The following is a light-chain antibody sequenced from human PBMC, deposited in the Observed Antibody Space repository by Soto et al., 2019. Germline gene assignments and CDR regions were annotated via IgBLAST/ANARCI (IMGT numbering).Light chain of an antibody. Sequence: SYELTQPPSVSVSPGQTASITCSGDKLGDKYACWYQQKPGQSPVLVIYQDSKRPSGIPERFSGSNSGNTATLTISGTQAMDEADYYCQAWDSSTAPVFGGVTKLTVL. CDR1: KLGDKY. CDR2: QDS. V-gene: IGLV3-1*01. J-gene: IGLJ2*01. CDR3: QAWDSSTAPV.